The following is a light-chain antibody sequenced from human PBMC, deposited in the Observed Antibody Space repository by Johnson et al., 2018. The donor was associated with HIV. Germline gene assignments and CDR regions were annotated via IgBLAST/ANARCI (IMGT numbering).Light chain of an antibody. J-gene: IGLJ1*01. CDR1: TSNIGNTY. Sequence: QSVLTQPPSLSAAPGQKVTISCSVSTSNIGNTYVSWYQQLPGTAPKLLIYENNKRPSGIPDRFSGSKSGTSATLGITGLQTGDEADYYCGTWDRILSAGGVVGTGTKVTVL. V-gene: IGLV1-51*02. CDR3: GTWDRILSAGGV. CDR2: ENN.